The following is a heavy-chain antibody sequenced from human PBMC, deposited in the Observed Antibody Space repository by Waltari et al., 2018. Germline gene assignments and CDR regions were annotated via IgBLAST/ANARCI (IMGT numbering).Heavy chain of an antibody. CDR1: GFTFPASG. V-gene: IGHV3-30*02. D-gene: IGHD1-1*01. J-gene: IGHJ4*02. Sequence: HVQLVESGGGVVQPGGSLRLSCAASGFTFPASGIHWVRQPPGKGLEWVTMINYMGHQTYYADSVRCRFTISRDNSKNTVSLQMNSLRVEDTAVYYCVKDPELNDWGQGTLVTVSS. CDR3: VKDPELND. CDR2: INYMGHQT.